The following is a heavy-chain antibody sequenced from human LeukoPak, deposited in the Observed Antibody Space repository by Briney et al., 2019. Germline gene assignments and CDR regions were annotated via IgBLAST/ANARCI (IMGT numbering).Heavy chain of an antibody. D-gene: IGHD5-12*01. Sequence: GASVKVSCKASGYTFTSYAMNWVRQAPGQGLEWMGWINTNTGNPTYAQGFTGRFVFSLDTSVNTAYLQISSLKAEDTAVYYCARVVYSGYENWFDPWGQGTLVTVSS. V-gene: IGHV7-4-1*02. J-gene: IGHJ5*02. CDR1: GYTFTSYA. CDR3: ARVVYSGYENWFDP. CDR2: INTNTGNP.